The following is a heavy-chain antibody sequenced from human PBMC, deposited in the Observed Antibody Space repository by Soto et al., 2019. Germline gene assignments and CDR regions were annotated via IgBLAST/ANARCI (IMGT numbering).Heavy chain of an antibody. CDR2: ISSVGTTT. J-gene: IGHJ6*02. V-gene: IGHV3-11*01. D-gene: IGHD3-10*01. CDR3: ARDQEGSGSHWLGYYYYGMDV. CDR1: GFTISDYH. Sequence: GGSLRLSCAASGFTISDYHMSWIRQAPGKGLEWVSYISSVGTTTYYADSVKGRFSISMDNAKNSLYLQMNSLRAEDTAVYYCARDQEGSGSHWLGYYYYGMDVWGQGTTVTVSS.